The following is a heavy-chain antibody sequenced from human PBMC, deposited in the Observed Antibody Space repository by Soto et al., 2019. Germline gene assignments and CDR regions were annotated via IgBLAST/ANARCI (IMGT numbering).Heavy chain of an antibody. CDR2: IYANGNT. CDR3: ARGRSNGAFAS. V-gene: IGHV4-4*09. Sequence: QVQLQESGPGLVKPSETLSLICTVSGDSINNFYWSWIRQSPGKGLEWIAYIYANGNTNHNPSLKRRVGISIDTSKSQFSLNLTSVTAADTAVYFCARGRSNGAFASWGQGALVTVSS. J-gene: IGHJ4*02. CDR1: GDSINNFY. D-gene: IGHD1-26*01.